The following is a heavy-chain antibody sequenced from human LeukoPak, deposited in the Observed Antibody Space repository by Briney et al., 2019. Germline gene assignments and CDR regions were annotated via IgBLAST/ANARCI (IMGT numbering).Heavy chain of an antibody. CDR2: IYGSGSNT. J-gene: IGHJ5*01. CDR3: AKATRWDILTGHDS. Sequence: GSLRLSCTASGFSFSTYAMNWVRRAPGKGLEWVGAIYGSGSNTYYADSVKGRVTISRHNSKPTLYPQMRSLRAEDTALYHCAKATRWDILTGHDSWGPGTLVSVS. CDR1: GFSFSTYA. V-gene: IGHV3-23*01. D-gene: IGHD3-9*01.